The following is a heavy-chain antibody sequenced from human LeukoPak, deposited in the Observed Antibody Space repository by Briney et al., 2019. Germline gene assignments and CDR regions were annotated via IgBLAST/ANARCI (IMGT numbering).Heavy chain of an antibody. CDR2: IWFDGSNE. CDR3: AKRGYYYESSGFYYLDS. V-gene: IGHV3-33*03. D-gene: IGHD3-22*01. Sequence: GGSLRLSCAASGFTFSNYGMHWVRQAPGKGLEWVAVIWFDGSNEYYADSVKGRFTISRDNSKNTLYLQMSSLRAEDTAVYYCAKRGYYYESSGFYYLDSWGQGTLVTVSA. CDR1: GFTFSNYG. J-gene: IGHJ4*02.